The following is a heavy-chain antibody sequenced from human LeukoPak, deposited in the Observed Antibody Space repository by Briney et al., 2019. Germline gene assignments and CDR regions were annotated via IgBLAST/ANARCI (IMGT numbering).Heavy chain of an antibody. CDR2: IYYSGST. CDR3: ARLGSYSSSAPSDY. D-gene: IGHD6-13*01. Sequence: SETLSLTCTVSGGSISSSSYYWGWIRQTPGKGLEWIGSIYYSGSTYYNPSLKSRVTISVDTSKNQFSLKLSSVTAADTAVYYCARLGSYSSSAPSDYWGQGTLVTVSS. J-gene: IGHJ4*02. V-gene: IGHV4-39*01. CDR1: GGSISSSSYY.